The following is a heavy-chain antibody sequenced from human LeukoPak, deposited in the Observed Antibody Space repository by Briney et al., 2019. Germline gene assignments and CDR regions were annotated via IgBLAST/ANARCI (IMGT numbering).Heavy chain of an antibody. V-gene: IGHV4-4*09. Sequence: PSETLSLTCTVSGGSISLYYWNWIRQPPGKGLEWIGYIYISGSTKYNPSLKSRVTISVDTSKNQLSLKLSSVTAADTAVYYCAGPDIATRPRKYYYYYMDVWGKGTTVTVSS. CDR3: AGPDIATRPRKYYYYYMDV. CDR1: GGSISLYY. D-gene: IGHD2-15*01. CDR2: IYISGST. J-gene: IGHJ6*03.